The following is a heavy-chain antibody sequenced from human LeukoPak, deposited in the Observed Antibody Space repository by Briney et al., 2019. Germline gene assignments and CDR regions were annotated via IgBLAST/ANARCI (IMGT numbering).Heavy chain of an antibody. CDR2: ISSGSSYT. D-gene: IGHD3-10*01. CDR3: ARDQPHYYGSGSYSL. V-gene: IGHV3-21*01. J-gene: IGHJ4*02. CDR1: GFTFSSYS. Sequence: WGSLRLSCAASGFTFSSYSMNWVRQAPGKGLEWVSSISSGSSYTYYADSVKGRFTISRDNTKNSLYLQMNSLRAGDTAVYYCARDQPHYYGSGSYSLWGQGTLVTVSS.